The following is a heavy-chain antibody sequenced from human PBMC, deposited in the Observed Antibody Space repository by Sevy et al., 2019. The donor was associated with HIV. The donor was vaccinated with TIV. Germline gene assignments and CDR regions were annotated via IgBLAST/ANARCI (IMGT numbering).Heavy chain of an antibody. CDR1: GFTFSSYE. CDR3: ARDSPNFYCSSTSCYSSHYGMDV. CDR2: ISSSGSTI. V-gene: IGHV3-48*03. D-gene: IGHD2-2*01. Sequence: GGSLRLSCAASGFTFSSYEMNWVRQAPGKGLEWVSYISSSGSTIYYADSVKGRFTISRDNAKNSLYLQMNSLRAEDTAVYYCARDSPNFYCSSTSCYSSHYGMDVWGQGTTVTVSS. J-gene: IGHJ6*02.